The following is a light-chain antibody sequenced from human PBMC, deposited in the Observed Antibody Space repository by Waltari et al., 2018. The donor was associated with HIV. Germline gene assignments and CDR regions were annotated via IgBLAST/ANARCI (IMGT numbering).Light chain of an antibody. CDR2: LNSDGSH. V-gene: IGLV4-69*01. CDR3: QTWGTGIHV. CDR1: SGHSSYA. J-gene: IGLJ3*02. Sequence: QLVLTQSPSASASLGASVKLTCALSSGHSSYAIAWHQQHPEKGPRYLMKLNSDGSHSKGDGIPDRFSGSSSGAERYLTISSLQSDDEADYYCQTWGTGIHVFGGGTKLTVL.